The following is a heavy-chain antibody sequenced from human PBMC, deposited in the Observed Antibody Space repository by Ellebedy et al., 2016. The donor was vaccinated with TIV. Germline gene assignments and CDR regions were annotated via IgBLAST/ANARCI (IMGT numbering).Heavy chain of an antibody. V-gene: IGHV3-30-3*01. CDR2: ISYDGSNK. CDR1: GFTFSSYA. CDR3: ARDVETAMGIMDY. Sequence: GESLKISCAASGFTFSSYAMHWVRQALGKGLEWVAVISYDGSNKYYADSVKGRFTISRDNSKNTLYLQMNSLRAEDTAVYYCARDVETAMGIMDYWGQGTLVTVSS. J-gene: IGHJ4*02. D-gene: IGHD5-18*01.